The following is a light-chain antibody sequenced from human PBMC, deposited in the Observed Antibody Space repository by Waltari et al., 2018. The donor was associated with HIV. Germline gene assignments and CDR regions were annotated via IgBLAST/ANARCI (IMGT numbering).Light chain of an antibody. CDR3: QQYYSAPPT. CDR1: QSVLYSSNNKNY. J-gene: IGKJ4*01. CDR2: CAS. V-gene: IGKV4-1*01. Sequence: DIVMTQSPDSLAVSLGERATIHCKSSQSVLYSSNNKNYLAWYQQKPGQPPTLLIYCASSREAGVPDRFSGGGSGTDFTLTISSLQAEDVAVYYCQQYYSAPPTFGGGTKVEI.